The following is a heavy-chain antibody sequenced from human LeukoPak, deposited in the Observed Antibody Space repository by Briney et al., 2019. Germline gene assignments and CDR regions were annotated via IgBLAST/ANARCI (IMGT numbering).Heavy chain of an antibody. V-gene: IGHV1-18*04. D-gene: IGHD2-15*01. CDR2: ISTEIGNT. CDR3: ARDRYGYCGGGSCFLFDY. J-gene: IGHJ4*02. CDR1: GYSFHDFG. Sequence: ASVKVSCKASGYSFHDFGISWVRQAPGQGLKWMGWISTEIGNTNYAQRLQGRVTMTRDTSTSTVYMELTSLTSDDTAVYYCARDRYGYCGGGSCFLFDYRGQGTLVTVSS.